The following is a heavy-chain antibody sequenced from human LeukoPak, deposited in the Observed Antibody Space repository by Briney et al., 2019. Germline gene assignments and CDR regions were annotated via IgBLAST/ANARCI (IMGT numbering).Heavy chain of an antibody. J-gene: IGHJ4*02. CDR1: GFTFSSYA. CDR3: ARFAYCGGHCYYFDY. V-gene: IGHV3-23*01. CDR2: ISGSGGST. D-gene: IGHD2-21*01. Sequence: GGSLRLSCAASGFTFSSYAMSWVRQAPGKGLEWVSAISGSGGSTYYADSLKGRFTISRDNAKNSLYLQMDSLRAEDTAVYYCARFAYCGGHCYYFDYWGQGTLVTVSS.